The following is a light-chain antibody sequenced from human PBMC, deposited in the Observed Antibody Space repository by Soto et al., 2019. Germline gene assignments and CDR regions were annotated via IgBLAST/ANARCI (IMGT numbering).Light chain of an antibody. CDR1: QSISSW. V-gene: IGKV1-5*03. J-gene: IGKJ1*01. CDR2: KAS. Sequence: DIQMTQSPSTLSASVGDRVTITCRASQSISSWLAWYQQKPGKAPKLLIYKASSLESGVPSRFSGSGSGTEFTLTISSLQXXXXXXXXXXXXXXXWXXGXGTKVEIK. CDR3: XXXXXXWX.